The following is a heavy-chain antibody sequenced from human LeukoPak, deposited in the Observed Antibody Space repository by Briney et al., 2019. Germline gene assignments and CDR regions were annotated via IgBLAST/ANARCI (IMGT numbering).Heavy chain of an antibody. V-gene: IGHV3-53*01. Sequence: PGGSLRLSCAAPGFTVSSSYMSWVRQAPGKGLEWISIIYHSGSTNYADSVKGRFTISRDNSKNTLFLQMNSLRAEDTAVYYCARRHLTSGSIDSWGQGTLVTVAS. CDR2: IYHSGST. CDR1: GFTVSSSY. J-gene: IGHJ4*02. CDR3: ARRHLTSGSIDS.